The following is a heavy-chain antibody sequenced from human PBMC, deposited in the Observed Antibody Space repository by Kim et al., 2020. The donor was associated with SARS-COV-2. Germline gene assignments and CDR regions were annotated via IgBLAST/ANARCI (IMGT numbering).Heavy chain of an antibody. CDR2: IGTGGAAR. V-gene: IGHV3-23*01. D-gene: IGHD3-16*01. CDR3: ATQRGAY. J-gene: IGHJ4*02. Sequence: IGTGGAARYYADSVKGRFTISRDKSKNTLCLQMNSLRAEDTALYYCATQRGAYWGQGALVTVSS.